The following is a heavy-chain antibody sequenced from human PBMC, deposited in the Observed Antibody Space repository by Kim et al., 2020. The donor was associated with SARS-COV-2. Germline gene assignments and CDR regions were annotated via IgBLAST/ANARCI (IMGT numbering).Heavy chain of an antibody. V-gene: IGHV4-30-4*01. CDR3: ARVRFSITIFGVVTRLFDY. CDR1: GGSISSGDYY. CDR2: IYYSGST. Sequence: SETLSLTCTVSGGSISSGDYYWSWICQPPGKGLEWIGYIYYSGSTYYNPSLKSRVTISVDTSKNQFSLKLSSVTAADTAVYYCARVRFSITIFGVVTRLFDYWGQGTLVTVSS. J-gene: IGHJ4*02. D-gene: IGHD3-3*01.